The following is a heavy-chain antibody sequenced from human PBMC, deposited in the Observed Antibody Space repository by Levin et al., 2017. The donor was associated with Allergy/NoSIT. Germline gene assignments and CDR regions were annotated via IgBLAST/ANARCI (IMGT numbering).Heavy chain of an antibody. CDR2: IYHSGST. CDR1: GYSISSGYY. Sequence: SETLSLTCAVSGYSISSGYYWGWIRQPPGKGLEWIGSIYHSGSTYYNPSLKSRVTISVDTSKNQFSLKLISVTAADTAVYYCARDDTYYDFWSNSYYYAMDVWGQGTTVTVSS. D-gene: IGHD3-3*01. J-gene: IGHJ6*02. CDR3: ARDDTYYDFWSNSYYYAMDV. V-gene: IGHV4-38-2*01.